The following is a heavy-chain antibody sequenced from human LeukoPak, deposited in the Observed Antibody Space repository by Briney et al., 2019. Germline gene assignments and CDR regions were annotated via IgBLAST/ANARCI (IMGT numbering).Heavy chain of an antibody. CDR1: GLTVSSNY. J-gene: IGHJ3*02. CDR3: ARYTFRAVDI. D-gene: IGHD3-16*01. V-gene: IGHV3-53*01. Sequence: GGSLRLSCAASGLTVSSNYMTWVRQTPGKGLEWVSNIYAGGDTHYADSVRGRFTISRDNSNNTLYLQMNSLRAEDTAVYYCARYTFRAVDIWGQGTMVTVSS. CDR2: IYAGGDT.